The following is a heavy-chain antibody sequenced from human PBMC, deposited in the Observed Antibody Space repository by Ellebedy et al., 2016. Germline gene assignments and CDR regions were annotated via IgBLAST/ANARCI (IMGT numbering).Heavy chain of an antibody. CDR3: AKASTYSSSRTRGFDY. CDR2: ITSSSSYI. V-gene: IGHV3-21*04. J-gene: IGHJ4*02. CDR1: GFIFGDYD. D-gene: IGHD6-13*01. Sequence: GESLKISXAASGFIFGDYDMNWVRQAPGKGLEWVSAITSSSSYIYQLDSVKGRFTISRDNAKNSLYLQMNSLRAEDTALYYCAKASTYSSSRTRGFDYWGQGTLVTVSS.